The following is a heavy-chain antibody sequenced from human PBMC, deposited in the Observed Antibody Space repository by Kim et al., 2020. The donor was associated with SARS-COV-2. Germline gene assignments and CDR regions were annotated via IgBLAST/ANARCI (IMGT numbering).Heavy chain of an antibody. CDR2: IWYDGSNK. CDR3: ARDRKSLVAADPGLEYYYYYGMDV. J-gene: IGHJ6*02. D-gene: IGHD6-13*01. V-gene: IGHV3-33*01. CDR1: GFTFSSYG. Sequence: GGSLRLSCAASGFTFSSYGMHWVRQAPGKGLEWVAVIWYDGSNKYYADSVKGRFTISRDNSKNTLYLQMNSLRAEDTAVYYCARDRKSLVAADPGLEYYYYYGMDVWGQGTTVTVSS.